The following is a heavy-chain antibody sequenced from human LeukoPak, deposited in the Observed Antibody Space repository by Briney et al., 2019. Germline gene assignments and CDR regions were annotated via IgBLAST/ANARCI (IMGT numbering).Heavy chain of an antibody. Sequence: GASVKVSCKASGGTFSSYAISWVRQAPGQGLEWMGGNIPIFGTANYAQKFQGRVTITADESTSTAYMELSSLRSEDTAVYYCARLCSSTSQSYYYYMDVWGKGTTVTVSS. CDR3: ARLCSSTSQSYYYYMDV. CDR1: GGTFSSYA. CDR2: NIPIFGTA. V-gene: IGHV1-69*13. J-gene: IGHJ6*03. D-gene: IGHD2-2*01.